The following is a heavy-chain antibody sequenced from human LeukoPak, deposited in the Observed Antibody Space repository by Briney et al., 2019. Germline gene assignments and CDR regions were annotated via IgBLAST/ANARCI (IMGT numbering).Heavy chain of an antibody. V-gene: IGHV3-23*01. CDR2: ISGSGGST. J-gene: IGHJ4*02. D-gene: IGHD6-6*01. CDR3: AKDVSGEYRSYYFDY. CDR1: GFTFSSYA. Sequence: KTGGSLRLSCAASGFTFSSYAMSWVRQAPGKGLEWVSAISGSGGSTYYADSVKGRFTISRDNSKNTLYLQMNSLRAEDTAVYYCAKDVSGEYRSYYFDYWGQGTLVTVSS.